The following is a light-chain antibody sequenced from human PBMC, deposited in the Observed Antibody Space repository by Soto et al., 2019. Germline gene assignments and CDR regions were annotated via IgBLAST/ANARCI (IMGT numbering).Light chain of an antibody. CDR2: GAS. CDR1: QSVSSSY. CDR3: QQYNYWPT. J-gene: IGKJ1*01. Sequence: IGLKPCPESRSPTPGERATRSCRASQSVSSSYLAWYQQKPGQAPRLLIYGASSRATGIPDRFSGSGSGTDFTLTISRLEPEDFAVYYCQQYNYWPTFGQGTKVDIK. V-gene: IGKV3-20*01.